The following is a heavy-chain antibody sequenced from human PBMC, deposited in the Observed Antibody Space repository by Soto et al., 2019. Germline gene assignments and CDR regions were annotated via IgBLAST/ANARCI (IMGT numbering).Heavy chain of an antibody. J-gene: IGHJ6*02. Sequence: ASVKVSCKASGYTFTGYYMHWVRQAPGQGLEWMGWINPNSGGTNYAQKFQGWVTMTRDTSISTAYMELSRLRSDDTAVYYCARGRLLWFGVLLPYYYYYGMDVWGQGTTVTVSS. CDR1: GYTFTGYY. D-gene: IGHD3-10*01. V-gene: IGHV1-2*04. CDR3: ARGRLLWFGVLLPYYYYYGMDV. CDR2: INPNSGGT.